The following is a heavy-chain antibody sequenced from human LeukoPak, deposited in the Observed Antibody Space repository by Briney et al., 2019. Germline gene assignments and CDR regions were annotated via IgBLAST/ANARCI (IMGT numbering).Heavy chain of an antibody. CDR1: GFTFSDYY. CDR3: ARGRYYYGSGSYFNFDY. V-gene: IGHV3-11*01. J-gene: IGHJ4*02. D-gene: IGHD3-10*01. Sequence: GGSLRPSCGASGFTFSDYYMSWIRQAPGKGLEWVSYISTTATTIYYADSVKGRFTISRDNAKNSLYLQMNSLRAEDTAVYYCARGRYYYGSGSYFNFDYWGQGTLVTVSS. CDR2: ISTTATTI.